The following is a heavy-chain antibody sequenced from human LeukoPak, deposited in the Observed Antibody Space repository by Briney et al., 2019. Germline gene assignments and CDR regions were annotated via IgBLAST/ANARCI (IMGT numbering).Heavy chain of an antibody. CDR1: GGTFSSYA. J-gene: IGHJ5*02. Sequence: ASVKVSCKASGGTFSSYAISWVRQAPGQGLGWMGRIIPILGIANYAQKFQGRVTITADKSTSTAYMELSSLRSEDTAVYYCARTNYYDSSGYYSNQNWFDPWGQGTLVTVSS. CDR2: IIPILGIA. V-gene: IGHV1-69*04. CDR3: ARTNYYDSSGYYSNQNWFDP. D-gene: IGHD3-22*01.